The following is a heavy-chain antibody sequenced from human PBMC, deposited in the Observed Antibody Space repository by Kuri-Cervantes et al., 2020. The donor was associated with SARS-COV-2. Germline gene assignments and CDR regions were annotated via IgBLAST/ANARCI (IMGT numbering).Heavy chain of an antibody. CDR1: GFTFSRYS. J-gene: IGHJ4*02. Sequence: GGSLRLSCAASGFTFSRYSMNWVRQAPGKGLEWVSYISSSSSTIYYIDSVKGRFTISRDNAKNSLYLQMNSLRAEDTAVYYCVRVGAYSGYDFDSWGQGTLVTVSS. CDR3: VRVGAYSGYDFDS. CDR2: ISSSSSTI. V-gene: IGHV3-48*01. D-gene: IGHD5-12*01.